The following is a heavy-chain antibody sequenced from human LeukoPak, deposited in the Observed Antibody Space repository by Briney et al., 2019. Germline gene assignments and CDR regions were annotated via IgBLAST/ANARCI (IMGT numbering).Heavy chain of an antibody. CDR2: IGGSGGLT. CDR1: GFTFEDYT. V-gene: IGHV3-43*02. CDR3: VKVITGWNTFAFDL. D-gene: IGHD1/OR15-1a*01. Sequence: GGSLRLSCVASGFTFEDYTMLWVRQAPGKGLEWVSLIGGSGGLTFYGDSVEGRFTISRDNGRDSVYLQMNSLRTEDTALYYCVKVITGWNTFAFDLWGPGTRVTVS. J-gene: IGHJ3*01.